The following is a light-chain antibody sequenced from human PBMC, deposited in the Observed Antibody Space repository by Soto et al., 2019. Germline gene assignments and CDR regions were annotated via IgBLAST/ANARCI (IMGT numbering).Light chain of an antibody. V-gene: IGKV3-15*01. J-gene: IGKJ5*01. Sequence: EIVMTQSPATLSVSPGERVTLSCRASQSVDSYLAWYQHKPGQPPRLLIYGASTRATGIPARFSGSGSGTDFTLTISSLQYEDFVVYFCQQCTDWPLFTFGQGTQLEIK. CDR2: GAS. CDR3: QQCTDWPLFT. CDR1: QSVDSY.